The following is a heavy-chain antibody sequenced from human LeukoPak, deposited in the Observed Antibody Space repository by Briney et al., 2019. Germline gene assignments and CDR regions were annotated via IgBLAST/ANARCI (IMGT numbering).Heavy chain of an antibody. CDR2: IKQDGSEK. CDR1: RFTSSSYW. CDR3: ARIMTTVTTVEY. J-gene: IGHJ4*02. Sequence: GGSLRLSCAASRFTSSSYWMSWVRQAPGKGLEWVANIKQDGSEKYYVDSVKGRFTISRDNAKNSLYLQMNSLRAEDTAVYYCARIMTTVTTVEYWGQGTLVTVSS. V-gene: IGHV3-7*01. D-gene: IGHD4-17*01.